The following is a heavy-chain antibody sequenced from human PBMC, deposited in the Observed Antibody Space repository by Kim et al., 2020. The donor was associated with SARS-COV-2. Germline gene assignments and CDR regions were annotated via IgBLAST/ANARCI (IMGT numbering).Heavy chain of an antibody. CDR3: ARAAGIAVAGYYMDV. CDR2: IGTAGDT. CDR1: GFTFSSYD. V-gene: IGHV3-13*01. J-gene: IGHJ6*03. D-gene: IGHD6-19*01. Sequence: GGSLRLSCAASGFTFSSYDMHWVRQATGKGLEWVSAIGTAGDTYYPGSVKGRFTISRENAKNSLYLQMNSLRAGDTAVYYCARAAGIAVAGYYMDVWGKGTTVTVSS.